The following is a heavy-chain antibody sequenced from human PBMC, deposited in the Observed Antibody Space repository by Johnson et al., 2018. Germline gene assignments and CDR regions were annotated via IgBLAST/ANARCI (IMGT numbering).Heavy chain of an antibody. Sequence: VQLVQSGGGLVQXGGSLRLTCTASGFRFSSYWMTWVRQVPGKGLEWVANIKQDASEKYYVDSVKGRFPITRDNAKNSLYLQMNSLRAEDTAVYDGARGFAVRRGWYPRYYGMDVWGQGTTVTVSS. D-gene: IGHD6-19*01. CDR2: IKQDASEK. CDR3: ARGFAVRRGWYPRYYGMDV. J-gene: IGHJ6*02. CDR1: GFRFSSYW. V-gene: IGHV3-7*03.